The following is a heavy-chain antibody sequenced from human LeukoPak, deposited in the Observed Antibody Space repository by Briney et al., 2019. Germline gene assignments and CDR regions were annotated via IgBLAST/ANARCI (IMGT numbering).Heavy chain of an antibody. D-gene: IGHD2-15*01. CDR3: ARAISGGSPITASDY. CDR2: INPNSDFT. Sequence: ASMKVSCKASGYTFTGYYMHWVRQAPGQGLEWMGWINPNSDFTNFAQNFQGRVTMTSDTSISTAYMELSRLRSDDTAVYYCARAISGGSPITASDYWGQGTLVTVSS. V-gene: IGHV1-2*02. J-gene: IGHJ4*02. CDR1: GYTFTGYY.